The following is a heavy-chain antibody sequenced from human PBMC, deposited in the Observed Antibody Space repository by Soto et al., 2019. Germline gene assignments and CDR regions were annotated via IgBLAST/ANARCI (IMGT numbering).Heavy chain of an antibody. D-gene: IGHD6-19*01. CDR1: GGSINGYY. V-gene: IGHV4-59*01. CDR2: VYFSGST. J-gene: IGHJ4*02. Sequence: QVHLQESGPGLVKPSETLSLTCTVSGGSINGYYWNWIRQPPGKGLEWLGYVYFSGSTHYNPSLKTRLPISVDTSKKQFSLKLGSVTAADTAVYFCARQEAVPGTPFDSWGQGTLVSVSS. CDR3: ARQEAVPGTPFDS.